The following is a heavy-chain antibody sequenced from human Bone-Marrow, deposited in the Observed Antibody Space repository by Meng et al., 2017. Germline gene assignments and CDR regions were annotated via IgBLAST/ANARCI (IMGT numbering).Heavy chain of an antibody. Sequence: ASVKVSCKASGYTFTSYGISWLRQAPGQGPEWMGWISGYNGNTKYAQMLQGRVTMTTDTSTNTAYKELRNLRSDDTAVYYCARDGNGRDTWSWFDPWGQGTLVTVSS. D-gene: IGHD2-8*01. V-gene: IGHV1-18*01. J-gene: IGHJ5*02. CDR3: ARDGNGRDTWSWFDP. CDR1: GYTFTSYG. CDR2: ISGYNGNT.